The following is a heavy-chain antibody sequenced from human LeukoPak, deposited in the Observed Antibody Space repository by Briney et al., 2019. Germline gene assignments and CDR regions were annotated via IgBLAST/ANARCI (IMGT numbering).Heavy chain of an antibody. CDR3: ARDRGNSWWYFDY. Sequence: GGSLRLSCAASGLTFSSYGMSWVRQAPGKGLEWVSAISGSGDSTYYADSVKGRFTISRDNSKNTLYLQMNSLRAEDTAVYYCARDRGNSWWYFDYWGQGTLVTVSS. CDR1: GLTFSSYG. V-gene: IGHV3-23*01. J-gene: IGHJ4*02. D-gene: IGHD6-13*01. CDR2: ISGSGDST.